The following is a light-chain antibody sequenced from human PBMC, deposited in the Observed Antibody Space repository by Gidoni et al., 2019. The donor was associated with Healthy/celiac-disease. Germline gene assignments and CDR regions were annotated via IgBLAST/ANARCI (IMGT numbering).Light chain of an antibody. J-gene: IGLJ2*01. Sequence: SVLTQPPSVSGAPGQRVTIPCTGSSSNIGAGYDVHWYQQLPVTAPKLLIYGNSNRPSGVPDRFSGSKSGTSASLAITGLQAEDEADYYCQSYDSSLSGSDVVFGGGTKLTVL. CDR2: GNS. V-gene: IGLV1-40*01. CDR1: SSNIGAGYD. CDR3: QSYDSSLSGSDVV.